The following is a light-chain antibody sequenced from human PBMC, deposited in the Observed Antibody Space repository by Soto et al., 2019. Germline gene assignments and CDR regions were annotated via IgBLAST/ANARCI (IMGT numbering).Light chain of an antibody. Sequence: DTQMTQSPSSLSASVGDRVTITCQASRDISVYLNWYQQKPGKPPKRLIYDASNLQTGVPSRFXGSGSGTHFTFTISSLQPEDIATYYCQQYDNFPPYTFGQGTKREIK. CDR1: RDISVY. V-gene: IGKV1-33*01. J-gene: IGKJ2*01. CDR2: DAS. CDR3: QQYDNFPPYT.